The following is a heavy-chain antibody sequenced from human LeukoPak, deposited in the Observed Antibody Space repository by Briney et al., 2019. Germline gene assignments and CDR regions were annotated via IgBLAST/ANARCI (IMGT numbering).Heavy chain of an antibody. Sequence: PGGSLRLSCAASGFTFSSYAMSWVRQAPGKGLEWVSAISGSGGSTYYADSVKGRFTISRDNSKNTLYLQMNSLRAEDTAVYYCAKDRAYDSSGYLFSGWYFDLRGRGTLVTASS. D-gene: IGHD3-22*01. CDR3: AKDRAYDSSGYLFSGWYFDL. CDR1: GFTFSSYA. J-gene: IGHJ2*01. CDR2: ISGSGGST. V-gene: IGHV3-23*01.